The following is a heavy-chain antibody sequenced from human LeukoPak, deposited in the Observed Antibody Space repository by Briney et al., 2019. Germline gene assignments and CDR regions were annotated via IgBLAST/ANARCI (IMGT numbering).Heavy chain of an antibody. CDR2: IRSKPNSYAT. Sequence: GGSLRLSCAASGFTFRGSAMHWVRQASGKGLEWIGRIRSKPNSYATVYAASVQGRFTISRDDSKNTAYLQMNSLKTEDTAVYYCTRVSVRGDDNSFDIRGQGTMVTVSS. D-gene: IGHD5-24*01. CDR1: GFTFRGSA. CDR3: TRVSVRGDDNSFDI. V-gene: IGHV3-73*01. J-gene: IGHJ3*02.